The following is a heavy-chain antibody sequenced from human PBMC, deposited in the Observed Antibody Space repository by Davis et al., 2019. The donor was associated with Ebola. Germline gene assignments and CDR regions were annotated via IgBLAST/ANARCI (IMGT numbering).Heavy chain of an antibody. Sequence: AASVKVSCKASGYTFTDYYVHWVRQAPGQGLEWVGRVHPISGVTNYAQKFQGRVSMTRDTSISTAHMELRSLRSDDTAVYYCARELVATIKVYYYYGMDVWGKGTTVTVSS. CDR3: ARELVATIKVYYYYGMDV. CDR1: GYTFTDYY. D-gene: IGHD5-12*01. J-gene: IGHJ6*04. CDR2: VHPISGVT. V-gene: IGHV1-2*06.